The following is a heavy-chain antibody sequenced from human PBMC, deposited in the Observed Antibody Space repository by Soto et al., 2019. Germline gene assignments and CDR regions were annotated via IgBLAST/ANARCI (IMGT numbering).Heavy chain of an antibody. CDR2: IYPGDSAT. D-gene: IGHD3-10*01. CDR1: GYSFTSYW. Sequence: PGESLKISCKGSGYSFTSYWIGWVRQMPGKRLEWMGIIYPGDSATRYSPSFQGQVTISADTSISTAYLQWSSLKASDTAIYYCARAGTSYTKPNWFDPWGQGTLVTVSS. CDR3: ARAGTSYTKPNWFDP. J-gene: IGHJ5*02. V-gene: IGHV5-51*01.